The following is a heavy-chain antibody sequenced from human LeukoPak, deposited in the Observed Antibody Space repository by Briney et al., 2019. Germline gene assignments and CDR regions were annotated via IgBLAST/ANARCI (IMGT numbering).Heavy chain of an antibody. CDR2: ISSSSSYI. D-gene: IGHD3-22*01. J-gene: IGHJ4*02. V-gene: IGHV3-21*01. Sequence: GGSLRLSCAASGFTFSSYSINWVRQAPGKGLEWVSSISSSSSYIYYADSVKGRFTISRDNAKNSLYLQMNSLRAEDTAVYYCARDPHYYDSSGYDYWGQGTLVTVSS. CDR1: GFTFSSYS. CDR3: ARDPHYYDSSGYDY.